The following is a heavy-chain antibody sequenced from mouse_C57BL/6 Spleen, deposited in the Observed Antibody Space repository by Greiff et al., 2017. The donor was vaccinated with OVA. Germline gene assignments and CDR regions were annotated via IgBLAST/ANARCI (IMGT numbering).Heavy chain of an antibody. J-gene: IGHJ2*01. CDR3: ARSQTGPFDY. CDR2: IRNKANGYTT. V-gene: IGHV7-3*01. D-gene: IGHD4-1*01. CDR1: GFTFTDYY. Sequence: DVQLVESGGGLVQPGGSLSLSCAASGFTFTDYYMSWVRQPPGKALEWLGFIRNKANGYTTEYSASVKGRFTISRDNSQSILYLQMNALRAEDSATYYCARSQTGPFDYWGQGTTLTVSS.